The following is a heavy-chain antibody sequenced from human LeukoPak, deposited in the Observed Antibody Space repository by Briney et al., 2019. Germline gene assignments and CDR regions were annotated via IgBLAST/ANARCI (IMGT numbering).Heavy chain of an antibody. D-gene: IGHD2-21*01. CDR2: SGST. V-gene: IGHV4-38-2*02. CDR3: ARWGYCGGDCYSPDAFDI. Sequence: PSETLSLTCTVSGYSISSGYYWGWIRPPPGKGLEWIGSGSTYYNPSLKSRVTISVDTSKNQFSLKLSSVTAADTAVYYCARWGYCGGDCYSPDAFDIWGQGTMVTVSS. CDR1: GYSISSGYY. J-gene: IGHJ3*02.